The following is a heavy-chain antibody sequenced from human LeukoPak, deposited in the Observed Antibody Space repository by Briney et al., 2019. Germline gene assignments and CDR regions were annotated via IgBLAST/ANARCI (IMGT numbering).Heavy chain of an antibody. CDR3: TGHQTLFYYYYGMDV. V-gene: IGHV3-30*09. CDR1: GFTFSSYA. Sequence: GGSLRLSCAASGFTFSSYAMHWVRQAPGKGLEWVAVISYDGSNKYYADSVKGRFAISRDNSKNTLFLQMNSLRAEDTAVYYCTGHQTLFYYYYGMDVWGQGTTVTVSS. CDR2: ISYDGSNK. J-gene: IGHJ6*02.